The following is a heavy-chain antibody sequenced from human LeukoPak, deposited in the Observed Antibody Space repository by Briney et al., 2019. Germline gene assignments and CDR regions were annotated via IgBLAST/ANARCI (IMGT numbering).Heavy chain of an antibody. Sequence: PGRSLRLSCAASGFTFDDYAMHWVRQAPGKGLEWVSGISWNSGSIGYADSVKGRFTISRDNAKNSLYLQMNSLRAEDTALYYCAKDHYYGSGSHIDYWGQGTLVTVSS. V-gene: IGHV3-9*01. CDR2: ISWNSGSI. D-gene: IGHD3-10*01. J-gene: IGHJ4*02. CDR1: GFTFDDYA. CDR3: AKDHYYGSGSHIDY.